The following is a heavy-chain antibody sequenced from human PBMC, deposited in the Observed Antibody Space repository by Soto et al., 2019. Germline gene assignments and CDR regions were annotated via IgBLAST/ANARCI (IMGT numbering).Heavy chain of an antibody. CDR3: AKVKDSNYAGDIQQ. Sequence: GRSLRLSCAASGFTFSSYAMIWVCQAPGKGLEWVSAISAFGDNTYYADSVKGRFTISRDNSKNSLHLHMYSLRAEDTAVYYCAKVKDSNYAGDIQQWGQGTLVTVSS. D-gene: IGHD4-4*01. J-gene: IGHJ1*01. CDR2: ISAFGDNT. V-gene: IGHV3-23*01. CDR1: GFTFSSYA.